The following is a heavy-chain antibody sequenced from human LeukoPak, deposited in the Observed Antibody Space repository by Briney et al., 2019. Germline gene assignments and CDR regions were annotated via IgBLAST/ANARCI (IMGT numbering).Heavy chain of an antibody. CDR1: GYTFTSYY. J-gene: IGHJ4*02. Sequence: ASVKVSCKASGYTFTSYYMHWVRQAPGQGLEWMGIINPSGGSTSYAQKFQGRVTMTRDTSTSTVYMELSSLRPEDTAVYYCARQSPDYYDSRGVPDYWGQGTLVTVSS. V-gene: IGHV1-46*01. CDR2: INPSGGST. CDR3: ARQSPDYYDSRGVPDY. D-gene: IGHD3-22*01.